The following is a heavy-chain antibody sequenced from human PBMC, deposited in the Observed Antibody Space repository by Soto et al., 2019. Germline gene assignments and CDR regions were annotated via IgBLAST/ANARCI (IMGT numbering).Heavy chain of an antibody. V-gene: IGHV4-59*12. J-gene: IGHJ4*02. CDR3: ARDSRNYGDYVPFDY. D-gene: IGHD4-17*01. CDR2: IYYSGST. Sequence: PSETLSLTCTVSGGSISSYYWSWIRQPPGKGLEWIGYIYYSGSTYYNPSLKSRVTISVDTSKNQFSLKLSSVTAADTAVYYCARDSRNYGDYVPFDYWGQGTLVTVSS. CDR1: GGSISSYY.